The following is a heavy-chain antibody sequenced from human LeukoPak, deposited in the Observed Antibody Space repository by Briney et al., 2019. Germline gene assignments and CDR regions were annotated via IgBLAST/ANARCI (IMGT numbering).Heavy chain of an antibody. D-gene: IGHD6-13*01. Sequence: SQTLSLTCTVSGGSISSGDYYWSWIRQPPGKGLEWIGYIYYSGSTYYNPSLKSRVTISVDTSKNQFSLKLSSVTAADTAVYYCARDPDSSSSGDYWGQGTLVTVSP. J-gene: IGHJ4*02. CDR2: IYYSGST. CDR3: ARDPDSSSSGDY. V-gene: IGHV4-30-4*01. CDR1: GGSISSGDYY.